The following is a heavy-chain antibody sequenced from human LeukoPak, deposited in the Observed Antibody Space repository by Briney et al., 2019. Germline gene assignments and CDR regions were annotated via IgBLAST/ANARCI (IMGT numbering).Heavy chain of an antibody. J-gene: IGHJ5*02. Sequence: GASVKVSCKVSGYTLTELSMHWVRQAPGKGLEWMGGFDPEDGETIYAQKFQGRVTMTEDTSTDTAYMELSSLRSEDTAVYYCATESGEYGSGGLPSNWFDPWGQGTLVTVSS. CDR2: FDPEDGET. D-gene: IGHD3-10*01. V-gene: IGHV1-24*01. CDR3: ATESGEYGSGGLPSNWFDP. CDR1: GYTLTELS.